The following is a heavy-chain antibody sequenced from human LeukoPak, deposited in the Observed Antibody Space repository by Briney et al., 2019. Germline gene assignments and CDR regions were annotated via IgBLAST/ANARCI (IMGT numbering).Heavy chain of an antibody. V-gene: IGHV3-15*01. CDR1: GFIFSGTW. CDR3: IAGGRRFAS. J-gene: IGHJ4*02. Sequence: GGSLRLSCVGSGFIFSGTWLTWVRQAPGKGLEWVGRIKSRPDGGTKDYAAVAKGRLTISRDDSKKTLYLQMNSLKAADTGVYYCIAGGRRFASWGQGTLVTVSS. CDR2: IKSRPDGGTK. D-gene: IGHD2-15*01.